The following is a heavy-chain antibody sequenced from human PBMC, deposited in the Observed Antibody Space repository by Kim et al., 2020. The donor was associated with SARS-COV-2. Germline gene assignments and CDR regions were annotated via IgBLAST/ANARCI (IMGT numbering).Heavy chain of an antibody. Sequence: KGRFTISRDNSKSTLYLQMNSLRAEDTAVYYCAKDRSSSGYYYAIWYFDLWGRGTLVTVSS. D-gene: IGHD3-22*01. CDR3: AKDRSSSGYYYAIWYFDL. V-gene: IGHV3-23*01. J-gene: IGHJ2*01.